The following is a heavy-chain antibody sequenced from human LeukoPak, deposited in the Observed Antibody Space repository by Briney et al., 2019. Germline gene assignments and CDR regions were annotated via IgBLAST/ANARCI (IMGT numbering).Heavy chain of an antibody. CDR1: GGSISSSSYY. J-gene: IGHJ5*02. Sequence: SETLSLTCTVSGGSISSSSYYWGWIRQPPGKGLEWIGSIYYSGSTYYNPSLKSRVTISVDTSKNQFSLKLSSVTAADTAVYYCVRDRLRFGELLNWFDPWGQGTLVTVSS. D-gene: IGHD3-10*01. V-gene: IGHV4-39*02. CDR2: IYYSGST. CDR3: VRDRLRFGELLNWFDP.